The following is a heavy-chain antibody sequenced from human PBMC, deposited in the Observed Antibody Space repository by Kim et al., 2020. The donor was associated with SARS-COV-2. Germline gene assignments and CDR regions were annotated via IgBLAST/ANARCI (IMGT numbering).Heavy chain of an antibody. V-gene: IGHV4-59*01. CDR1: GGSISYYY. J-gene: IGHJ3*02. CDR3: ARVGCSSTSCSAFDI. Sequence: SETLSLTCTVSGGSISYYYWSWIRQPPGKGLEWIGYIYYSGSTNYNPSLKSRVTISVDTSKNQFSLKLSSVTAADTAGYYCARVGCSSTSCSAFDIWGQGAMVTVSS. CDR2: IYYSGST. D-gene: IGHD2-2*01.